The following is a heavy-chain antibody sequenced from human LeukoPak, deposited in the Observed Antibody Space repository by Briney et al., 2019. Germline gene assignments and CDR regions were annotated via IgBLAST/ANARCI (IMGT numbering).Heavy chain of an antibody. CDR2: IKQDGSEK. V-gene: IGHV3-7*03. J-gene: IGHJ5*02. D-gene: IGHD6-19*01. Sequence: GGSLRLSCAASGFTFSSYWMSWVRQAPGKGLEWVANIKQDGSEKYYVDSVKGRFTISRDNAKNSLYLQMSSLRAEDTAVYYCTKLEYGGWYDLANWFDPWGQGTLVTVSS. CDR3: TKLEYGGWYDLANWFDP. CDR1: GFTFSSYW.